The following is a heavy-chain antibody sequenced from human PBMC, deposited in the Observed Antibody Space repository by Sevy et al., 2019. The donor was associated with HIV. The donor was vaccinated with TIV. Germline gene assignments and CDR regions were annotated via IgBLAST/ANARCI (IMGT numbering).Heavy chain of an antibody. CDR2: INWNSGRT. CDR3: AKDRAASGPGWYFDL. CDR1: GFTFDDFA. D-gene: IGHD6-13*01. Sequence: LRLSCAASGFTFDDFAMHWVRQSPGKGLEWVSGINWNSGRTEYADSVKGRFTISRHNTKDSLYLQMHSLRNEDTAFYYCAKDRAASGPGWYFDLWGRGTLVTVSS. V-gene: IGHV3-9*01. J-gene: IGHJ2*01.